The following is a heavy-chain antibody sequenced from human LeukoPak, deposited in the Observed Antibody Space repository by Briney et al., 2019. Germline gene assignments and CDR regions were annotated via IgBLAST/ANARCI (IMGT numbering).Heavy chain of an antibody. CDR2: IIPIFGIA. J-gene: IGHJ3*02. D-gene: IGHD6-13*01. CDR3: AGPPSPSSLDAFDI. V-gene: IGHV1-69*10. Sequence: SVTVSCKASGGTFSSYAISWVRQAPGQGLEWMGGIIPIFGIANYAQKFQGRVTITADKSTSTAYMELSSLRSEDTAVYYCAGPPSPSSLDAFDIWGQGTMVTVSP. CDR1: GGTFSSYA.